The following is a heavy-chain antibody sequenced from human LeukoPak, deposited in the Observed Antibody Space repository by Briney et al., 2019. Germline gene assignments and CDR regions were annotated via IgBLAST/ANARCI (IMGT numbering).Heavy chain of an antibody. Sequence: ASVKVSCKVSGHTLTDLSMHWVRQAPGKGLEWMGGFDPEDGETVYIQKFQGRVTMTEDTSTDTAYMELSSLRSEDTAVYYCTTERHIPLGGDFDYWGQGTLVTVSS. CDR2: FDPEDGET. D-gene: IGHD2-21*01. CDR1: GHTLTDLS. J-gene: IGHJ4*02. CDR3: TTERHIPLGGDFDY. V-gene: IGHV1-24*01.